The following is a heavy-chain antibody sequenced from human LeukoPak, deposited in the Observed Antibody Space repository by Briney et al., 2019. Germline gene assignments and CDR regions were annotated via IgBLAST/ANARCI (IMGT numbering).Heavy chain of an antibody. J-gene: IGHJ4*02. Sequence: GGSLRLSCAASGFTFSDHAMDWVRQAPGKGLKWVGRIRNKANSYITEYAASVQGRFTISRDDSKNTLYLQMNSLKIEDTAVYYCTTLSITMVREGYWGQGTLVTVSS. CDR3: TTLSITMVREGY. CDR2: IRNKANSYIT. CDR1: GFTFSDHA. D-gene: IGHD3-10*01. V-gene: IGHV3-72*01.